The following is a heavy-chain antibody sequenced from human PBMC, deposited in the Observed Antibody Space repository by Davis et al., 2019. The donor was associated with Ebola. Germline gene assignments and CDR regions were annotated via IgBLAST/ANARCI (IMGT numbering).Heavy chain of an antibody. J-gene: IGHJ6*02. CDR2: VSAYNGNT. D-gene: IGHD5/OR15-5a*01. Sequence: ASVKVSCKASGYTFTSYGISWVRQAPGQGLEWMGWVSAYNGNTNYAQKLQGRVTMTTDTSTSTAYMELSSLRSEDTAVYYCARVSNYYYGLDVWGQGTTVTVSS. V-gene: IGHV1-18*01. CDR3: ARVSNYYYGLDV. CDR1: GYTFTSYG.